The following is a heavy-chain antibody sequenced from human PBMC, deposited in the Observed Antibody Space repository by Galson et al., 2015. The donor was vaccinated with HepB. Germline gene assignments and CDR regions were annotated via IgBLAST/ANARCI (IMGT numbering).Heavy chain of an antibody. CDR3: ARNPASYDYYNMDV. J-gene: IGHJ6*02. V-gene: IGHV3-48*01. Sequence: SLRLSCAVSGFSFTSHSMNWVRQAPGKGLEWVSYTSSGGTKYYADSVKGRFTISRDNAKKSMYLHMSSLRAEDTAIYYCARNPASYDYYNMDVWGQGTTVTVSS. D-gene: IGHD6-25*01. CDR1: GFSFTSHS. CDR2: TSSGGTK.